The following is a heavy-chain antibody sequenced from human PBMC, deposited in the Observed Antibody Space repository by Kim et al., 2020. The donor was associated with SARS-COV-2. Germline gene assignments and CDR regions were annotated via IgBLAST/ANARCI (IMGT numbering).Heavy chain of an antibody. Sequence: GGSLRLSCAASGFTFSSYAMSWVRQAPGKGLEWVASITCDGGNSYYADSVKGRFTISRDNSKNTLYLQMDTLRAEDTALYYCARITWICLPGATYWCQG. V-gene: IGHV3-23*01. J-gene: IGHJ4*02. CDR1: GFTFSSYA. CDR3: ARITWICLPGATY. CDR2: ITCDGGNS. D-gene: IGHD5-12*01.